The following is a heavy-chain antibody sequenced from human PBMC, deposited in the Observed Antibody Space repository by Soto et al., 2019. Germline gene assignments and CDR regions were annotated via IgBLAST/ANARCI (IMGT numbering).Heavy chain of an antibody. CDR3: ASHRIVVVVSPSPSAFDS. Sequence: QLQLQQSGPGLVKPSETLSLTCTVSGGSIGSDHYYWGWIRPSPGKALEWIASIYYRGDTYFNPSLRGRVSISVDTSTNQFSPNVTSMTAADTAIYFCASHRIVVVVSPSPSAFDSLAQGTLVTVSS. CDR1: GGSIGSDHYY. D-gene: IGHD2-15*01. J-gene: IGHJ4*02. V-gene: IGHV4-39*01. CDR2: IYYRGDT.